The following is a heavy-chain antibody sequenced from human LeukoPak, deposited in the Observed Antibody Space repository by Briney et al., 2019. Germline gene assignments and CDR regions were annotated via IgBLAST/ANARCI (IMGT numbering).Heavy chain of an antibody. J-gene: IGHJ4*02. Sequence: ASVKVSCKASGYTFTSYAMHWVRQAPGQRLEWMGWINAGNGNTKYSQKFQGRVTITRDTSASTAYMELSSLRSEDTAVYYCARATPTGIARLGAFDYWGQGTLVTVSS. D-gene: IGHD1-14*01. V-gene: IGHV1-3*01. CDR2: INAGNGNT. CDR1: GYTFTSYA. CDR3: ARATPTGIARLGAFDY.